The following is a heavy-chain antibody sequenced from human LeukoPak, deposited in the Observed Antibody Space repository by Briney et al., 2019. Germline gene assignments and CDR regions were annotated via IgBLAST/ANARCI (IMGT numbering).Heavy chain of an antibody. CDR1: GDSMSSGSYY. D-gene: IGHD3-3*01. J-gene: IGHJ4*02. CDR3: ASAWSGSFDY. Sequence: PSETLSLTCTVSGDSMSSGSYYWSWIRQPAGKGLEWIGRIDTSGSTNYNPSLESRVTISVDRSKNQFSLKLSSVTAADTAVYYCASAWSGSFDYWGQGTLVTVSS. V-gene: IGHV4-61*02. CDR2: IDTSGST.